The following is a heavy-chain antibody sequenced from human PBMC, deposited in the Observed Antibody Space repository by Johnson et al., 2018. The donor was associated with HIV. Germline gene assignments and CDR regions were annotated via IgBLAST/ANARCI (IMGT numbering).Heavy chain of an antibody. CDR3: ARGPGGGEDAPDAFDI. V-gene: IGHV3-30*04. CDR1: GFTFSSYA. J-gene: IGHJ3*02. Sequence: QVQLVESGGGVVQPGRSLRLSCAASGFTFSSYAMHWVRQAPGKGLEWVAVISYDGSNKYYADSVKGRFTISRDNSNNTLYLQMNSLRAEDTAVYYCARGPGGGEDAPDAFDIWGQGTMVTVSS. D-gene: IGHD3-16*01. CDR2: ISYDGSNK.